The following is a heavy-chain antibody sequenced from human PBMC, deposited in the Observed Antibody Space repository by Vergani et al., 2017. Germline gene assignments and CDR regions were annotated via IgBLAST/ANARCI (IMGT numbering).Heavy chain of an antibody. CDR2: ISAYNGNT. D-gene: IGHD5-12*01. V-gene: IGHV1-18*01. CDR1: GYTFTSYG. Sequence: QVQLVQSGAEVKKPGASVKVSCKASGYTFTSYGISWVRQAPGQGLEWMGWISAYNGNTNYAQKLQGRVTMTTDTSTSTAYMGLRSLRSDDTAVYYCARDSGYDFGYYYYGMDVWGQGTTVTVSS. CDR3: ARDSGYDFGYYYYGMDV. J-gene: IGHJ6*02.